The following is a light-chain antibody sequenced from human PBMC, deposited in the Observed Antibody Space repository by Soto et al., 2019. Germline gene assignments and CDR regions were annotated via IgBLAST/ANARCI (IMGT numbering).Light chain of an antibody. Sequence: QSVLTQPPSVSGAPGQRVTISCTWSSSNIGAGYDVHWYQQLPGAAPKLLIYGNSNRPSGVPDRFSGSRSGTSASLAITGLQPEDEADYYCQSYDTPVYVFGGGTKVTVL. J-gene: IGLJ1*01. CDR2: GNS. V-gene: IGLV1-40*01. CDR3: QSYDTPVYV. CDR1: SSNIGAGYD.